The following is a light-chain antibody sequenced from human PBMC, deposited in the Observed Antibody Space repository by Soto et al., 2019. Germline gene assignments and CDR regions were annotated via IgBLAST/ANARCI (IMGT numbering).Light chain of an antibody. J-gene: IGLJ1*01. CDR1: NIGRKG. CDR2: DGG. V-gene: IGLV3-21*02. CDR3: QVWDTTSDHFYV. Sequence: SYELTQPPSVTVAPGQTARIACGGKNIGRKGVHWYQQKAGQAPVLVVDDGGDRSSGIPERFSGSKSGNTATLTISRVEDGDEADYYCQVWDTTSDHFYVFGTGTKVTVL.